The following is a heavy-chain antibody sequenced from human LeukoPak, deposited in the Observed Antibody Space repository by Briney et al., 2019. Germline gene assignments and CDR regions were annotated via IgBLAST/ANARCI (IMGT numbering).Heavy chain of an antibody. J-gene: IGHJ6*03. CDR2: IYDSGST. Sequence: PGGSLRLSCAASGFTFSTYSMNWVRQAPGKGLEWVSVIYDSGSTYYADSVKGRFTISRDNSKNTLSLQMNSLRAEDTAVYYCAKNPYGDYVLDYYYYMDVWGKGTTVTISS. CDR3: AKNPYGDYVLDYYYYMDV. D-gene: IGHD4-17*01. V-gene: IGHV3-66*02. CDR1: GFTFSTYS.